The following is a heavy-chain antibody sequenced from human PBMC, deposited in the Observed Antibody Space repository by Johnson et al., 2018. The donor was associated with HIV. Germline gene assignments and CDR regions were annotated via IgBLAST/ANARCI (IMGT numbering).Heavy chain of an antibody. J-gene: IGHJ3*02. Sequence: VQLVESGGGLVQSGGSLRLSCAVSGFTFSSYWMSWVRQAPGKGLEWVANINQDGRERYDVDSVKGRFTIYRDKAKNSLYLQMHSLRVEDTAVYYCARVKIAFDIWGQGTMVTVSS. CDR2: INQDGRER. CDR1: GFTFSSYW. V-gene: IGHV3-7*05. CDR3: ARVKIAFDI.